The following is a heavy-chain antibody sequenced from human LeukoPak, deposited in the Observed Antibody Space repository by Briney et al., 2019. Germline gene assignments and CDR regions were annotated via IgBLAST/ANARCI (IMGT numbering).Heavy chain of an antibody. J-gene: IGHJ4*02. V-gene: IGHV3-15*01. CDR3: TTEGSGWSTFDY. CDR2: IKSKTDGGTT. D-gene: IGHD6-19*01. Sequence: PGGSLRLSCAASGFTFSNAWMSWVRQAPGKRLEWVGRIKSKTDGGTTDYAAPVKGRFTISRDDSKNTLYLQMNSLKTEDTAVYYCTTEGSGWSTFDYWGQGTLVTVSS. CDR1: GFTFSNAW.